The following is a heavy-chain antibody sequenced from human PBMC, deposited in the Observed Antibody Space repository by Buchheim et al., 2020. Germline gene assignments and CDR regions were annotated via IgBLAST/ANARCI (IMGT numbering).Heavy chain of an antibody. V-gene: IGHV1-46*01. J-gene: IGHJ4*02. CDR2: INPSGGST. D-gene: IGHD3-3*01. Sequence: QVQLVQSGAEVKKPGASVKVSCKASGYTFTSYYMHWVRQAPGQGLEWMGIINPSGGSTSYAQKFQGRVTMTRDTSTSTVYMELSSLRSEDTAVYYCARDWLAIFGVPHRGYYFDYWGQGTL. CDR1: GYTFTSYY. CDR3: ARDWLAIFGVPHRGYYFDY.